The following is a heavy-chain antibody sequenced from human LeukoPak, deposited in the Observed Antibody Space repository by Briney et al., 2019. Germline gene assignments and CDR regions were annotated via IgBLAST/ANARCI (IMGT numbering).Heavy chain of an antibody. CDR3: AREPYYYDSSGYSTRNAFDI. CDR1: GGSFSGYY. V-gene: IGHV4-34*01. CDR2: INHSGST. D-gene: IGHD3-22*01. Sequence: PSETLSLTCAVYGGSFSGYYWSWIRQPPGKGLEWIGEINHSGSTNYNPSLKSRVTISVDTSKNQFSLKLSSVTAADTAVYYCAREPYYYDSSGYSTRNAFDIWGQGTMVTVSS. J-gene: IGHJ3*02.